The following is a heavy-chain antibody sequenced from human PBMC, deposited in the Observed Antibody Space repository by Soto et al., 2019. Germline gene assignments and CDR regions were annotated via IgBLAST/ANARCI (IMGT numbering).Heavy chain of an antibody. CDR2: INSDESST. V-gene: IGHV3-74*01. D-gene: IGHD6-19*01. CDR1: EFTFSSYW. CDR3: EKPTLSSGCFNN. J-gene: IGHJ4*02. Sequence: PGGSLRLSCAASEFTFSSYWMHWVRQAPGKGLVWVSRINSDESSTNYADSVKGRFTISRDNAKTTLYLQMDSLRAKATAVYSWEKPTLSSGCFNNWGQETLVTV.